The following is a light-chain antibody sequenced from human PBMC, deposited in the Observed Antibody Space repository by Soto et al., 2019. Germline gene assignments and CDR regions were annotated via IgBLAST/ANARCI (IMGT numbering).Light chain of an antibody. Sequence: EGGLTQSQATLSFSPGERSTLSFSSSQSVSSSYLAWYQQKPGQAPRLLIYGASSRATGIPDRFSGSGSGTDFTLTISSLEPEDFAVYYCQQRSSWPLTFGGGTKV. J-gene: IGKJ4*01. CDR3: QQRSSWPLT. CDR2: GAS. V-gene: IGKV3D-20*02. CDR1: QSVSSSY.